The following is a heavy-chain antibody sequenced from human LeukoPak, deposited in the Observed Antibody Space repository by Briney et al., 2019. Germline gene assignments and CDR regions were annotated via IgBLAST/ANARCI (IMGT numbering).Heavy chain of an antibody. J-gene: IGHJ3*02. CDR1: GGSISGSGSSYY. D-gene: IGHD1-26*01. Sequence: PSEALSLTCTVSGGSISGSGSSYYWVWIRQPPGEGLEWIGSLYYSGSTYYNPSLKSRITISVDTSENQFSLELSSVTAADTAVYFCARTPRYSGNYYNAFDIWGLGTTVTVSS. V-gene: IGHV4-39*01. CDR3: ARTPRYSGNYYNAFDI. CDR2: LYYSGST.